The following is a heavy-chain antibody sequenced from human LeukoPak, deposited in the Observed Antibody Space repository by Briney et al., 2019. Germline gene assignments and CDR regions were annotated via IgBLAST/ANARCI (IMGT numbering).Heavy chain of an antibody. D-gene: IGHD2-15*01. CDR1: GYTFTGYY. J-gene: IGHJ4*02. Sequence: GASVKVSCTASGYTFTGYYMHWVRQAPGQGLEWMGWINPNSGGTNYAQKFQRRVTMTRATSISTAYMELSRLRSDDTAVYYCARVQKYCSGGSCYSGGFDYWGQGTLVTVSS. CDR2: INPNSGGT. V-gene: IGHV1-2*02. CDR3: ARVQKYCSGGSCYSGGFDY.